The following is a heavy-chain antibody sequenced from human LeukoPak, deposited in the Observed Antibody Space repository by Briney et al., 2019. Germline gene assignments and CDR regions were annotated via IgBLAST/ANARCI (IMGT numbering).Heavy chain of an antibody. J-gene: IGHJ4*02. Sequence: GSVKVSCKASGYTFSRYYFKWVRQATGQGPGGMGWMRLNRRDTGYAQKLPHRVTITRNTPISTADMELSSLRYDATAEYYCARGTPNQGYDYWGTGTLVTVSS. D-gene: IGHD1-14*01. CDR1: GYTFSRYY. CDR2: MRLNRRDT. CDR3: ARGTPNQGYDY. V-gene: IGHV1-8*01.